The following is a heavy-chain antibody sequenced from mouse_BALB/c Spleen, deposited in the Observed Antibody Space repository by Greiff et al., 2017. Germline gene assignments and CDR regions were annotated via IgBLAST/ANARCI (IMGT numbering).Heavy chain of an antibody. Sequence: EVQLQQSGPELVKPGASVKIPCKASGYTFTDYNMDWVKQSHGKSLEWIGDINPNNGGTIYNQKFKGKATLTVDKSSSTAYMELRSLTSEDSAVYYCTRRRKSGNYYYYAMDYWGQGTSVTVSS. CDR1: GYTFTDYN. CDR2: INPNNGGT. CDR3: TRRRKSGNYYYYAMDY. V-gene: IGHV1-18*01. J-gene: IGHJ4*01. D-gene: IGHD2-10*02.